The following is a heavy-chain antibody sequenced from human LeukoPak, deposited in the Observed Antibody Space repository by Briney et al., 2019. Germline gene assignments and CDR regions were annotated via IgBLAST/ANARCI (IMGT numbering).Heavy chain of an antibody. CDR2: IYYSGST. D-gene: IGHD6-19*01. J-gene: IGHJ6*02. Sequence: KASETLSLTCTVSGGSISSYYWSWIRQPPGKGLEWIGYIYYSGSTNYNPSLKSRVTISVDTSKNQFSLKLSSVTAADTAVYYCARLGTAVAGLYYYGMDVWGQGTTVTVSS. CDR1: GGSISSYY. V-gene: IGHV4-59*08. CDR3: ARLGTAVAGLYYYGMDV.